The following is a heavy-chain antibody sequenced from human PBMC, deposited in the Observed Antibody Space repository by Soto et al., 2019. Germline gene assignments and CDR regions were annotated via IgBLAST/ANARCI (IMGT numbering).Heavy chain of an antibody. Sequence: EVQLVESGGGLIQPGGSLRLPCVASGLTVSHNYMAWVRQAPEMGLEWVSILYTEGTTYYADSVKGRFTISRGSSKNTLFLQMDSLRAEDTAVYYCVRPRPSGENYGMDVWGQGTTFPVSS. CDR1: GLTVSHNY. J-gene: IGHJ6*02. CDR3: VRPRPSGENYGMDV. D-gene: IGHD3-16*01. V-gene: IGHV3-53*01. CDR2: LYTEGTT.